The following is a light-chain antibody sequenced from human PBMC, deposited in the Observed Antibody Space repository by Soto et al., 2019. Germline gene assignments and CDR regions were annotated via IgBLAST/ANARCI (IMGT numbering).Light chain of an antibody. CDR2: GVS. CDR3: EQYGSSPRT. J-gene: IGKJ1*01. Sequence: IVLTQSPGTLSLSPGERATLSCSASQSVSSIYFAWYQQKRGQAPRLLIYGVSSRATGIPDRFSGSGSGTDFTLTISRLEPEESAVYYCEQYGSSPRTVGQGTKVDI. V-gene: IGKV3-20*01. CDR1: QSVSSIY.